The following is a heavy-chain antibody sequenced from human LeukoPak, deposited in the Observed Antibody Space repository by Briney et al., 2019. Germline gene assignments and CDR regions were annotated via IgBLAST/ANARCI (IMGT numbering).Heavy chain of an antibody. D-gene: IGHD6-13*01. CDR1: GGSFSGYY. J-gene: IGHJ4*02. CDR2: INHSGST. CDR3: ARGRSSRHFDY. V-gene: IGHV4-34*01. Sequence: SETLSLTCAVYGGSFSGYYWSWIRQPPGKGLEWIGEINHSGSTNYNPSLKSRVTISVDTSKNQFSLKLSSVTASDTAVYYCARGRSSRHFDYWGQGTLVTVSS.